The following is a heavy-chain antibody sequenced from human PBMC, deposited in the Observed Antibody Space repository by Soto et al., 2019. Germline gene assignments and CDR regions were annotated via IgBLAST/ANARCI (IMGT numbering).Heavy chain of an antibody. CDR2: IYYSGST. Sequence: SETLSLTCTVSGGSVSSGSYYWSWIRQPPGKGLEWIGYIYYSGSTNYNPSLKSRVTISVDTSKNQFSLKLSSVTAADTAVYYCATKGGVGLLWFGELLFPGKNALRHFDYWGQGTLVTVSS. J-gene: IGHJ4*02. D-gene: IGHD3-10*01. V-gene: IGHV4-61*01. CDR3: ATKGGVGLLWFGELLFPGKNALRHFDY. CDR1: GGSVSSGSYY.